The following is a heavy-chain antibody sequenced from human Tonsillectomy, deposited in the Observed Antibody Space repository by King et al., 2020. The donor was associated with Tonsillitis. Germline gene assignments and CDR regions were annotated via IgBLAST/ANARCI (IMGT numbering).Heavy chain of an antibody. V-gene: IGHV1-2*02. CDR3: ARGFAWLELAELNVL. J-gene: IGHJ1*01. D-gene: IGHD5-18*01. CDR2: INPYSGGT. Sequence: QLVQSGAEVKKPGDSVKVSCKASGYTFTGYYMHWVRQAPGQGLEWVGLINPYSGGTNYAQKFQGRVTMTSDTSIRTAYMELSSLRSDDTAVHYCARGFAWLELAELNVLWGEGTVVPVSS. CDR1: GYTFTGYY.